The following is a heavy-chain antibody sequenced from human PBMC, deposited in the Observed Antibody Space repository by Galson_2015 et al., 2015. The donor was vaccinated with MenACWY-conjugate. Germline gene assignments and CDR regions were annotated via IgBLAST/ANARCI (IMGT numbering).Heavy chain of an antibody. CDR1: GFTFSRYW. V-gene: IGHV3-74*01. CDR2: IRGDGSAI. CDR3: TRVQEGTSGSFDI. Sequence: LRLSCAASGFTFSRYWLHWVRQVPGKGLVWVSRIRGDGSAITYADSVKGRFIISRDNAKNTMFLQMNSLRVEDTGVYYCTRVQEGTSGSFDIWGLGTLVTVSS. J-gene: IGHJ3*02. D-gene: IGHD2-15*01.